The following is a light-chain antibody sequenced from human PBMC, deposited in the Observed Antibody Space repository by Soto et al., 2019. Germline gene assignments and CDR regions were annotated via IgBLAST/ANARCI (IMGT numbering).Light chain of an antibody. CDR3: QHRYSWPLT. CDR1: QSVGMY. Sequence: EVVLTQSPATLSLSPRERATLSCRASQSVGMYLAWYQHKPGQAPRLLIYDASNRATGIPARFSGSGSGTDFTLTISSLEPEDFAVYYCQHRYSWPLTFGGGTRVEIK. J-gene: IGKJ4*01. CDR2: DAS. V-gene: IGKV3-11*01.